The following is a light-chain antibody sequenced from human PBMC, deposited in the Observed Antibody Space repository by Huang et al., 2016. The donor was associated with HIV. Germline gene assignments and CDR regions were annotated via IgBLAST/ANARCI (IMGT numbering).Light chain of an antibody. CDR3: VQTLQTPWT. J-gene: IGKJ1*01. CDR1: QSLLHSNGYSY. CDR2: LVS. V-gene: IGKV2-28*01. Sequence: DIVMTQSPLSLPVTPGEPASISCRSSQSLLHSNGYSYLDWYLQKPGQSPQLLFYLVSNRASGVPDRFSSSGSGTEFTLKIGRVEAEDVGVYYCVQTLQTPWTFGQGTRVEL.